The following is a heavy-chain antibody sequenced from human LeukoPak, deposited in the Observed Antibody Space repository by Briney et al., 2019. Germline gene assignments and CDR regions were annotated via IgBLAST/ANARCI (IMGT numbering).Heavy chain of an antibody. CDR1: GLTFSSYA. CDR2: ISGAGGST. V-gene: IGHV3-23*01. D-gene: IGHD6-13*01. Sequence: GGSLRLSCTASGLTFSSYAMSWVRQAPGKGLEWVSAISGAGGSTYYADSVKGRFTISRDNSKNTLYLQMHSLRAEDTAVYYCAKGLGIAPAGRFDYGGKGTLVTV. CDR3: AKGLGIAPAGRFDY. J-gene: IGHJ4*02.